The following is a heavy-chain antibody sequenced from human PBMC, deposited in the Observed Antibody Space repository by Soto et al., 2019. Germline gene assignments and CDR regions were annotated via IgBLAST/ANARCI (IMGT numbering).Heavy chain of an antibody. J-gene: IGHJ6*02. Sequence: QVQVVQSGAEVKKPGASVKISCKASGYTFSTYAMHWVRQAPGQSLEWMGWINGGTGQTRYSQRFQDRVTITRDTSAKTTYMDLTSLRSEDTAVYYCARGKGMEENYYYYGMDIWGQRTTVTVSS. D-gene: IGHD1-1*01. V-gene: IGHV1-3*01. CDR2: INGGTGQT. CDR1: GYTFSTYA. CDR3: ARGKGMEENYYYYGMDI.